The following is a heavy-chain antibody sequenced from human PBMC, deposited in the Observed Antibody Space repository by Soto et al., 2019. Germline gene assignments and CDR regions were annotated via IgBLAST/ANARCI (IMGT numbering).Heavy chain of an antibody. J-gene: IGHJ6*02. V-gene: IGHV1-69*01. CDR2: FIPFFGTS. CDR3: ARVGHITNYGMAV. CDR1: GGTFSSYP. D-gene: IGHD1-26*01. Sequence: QVPLVQSGAEVKKPGSSVKVSCGASGGTFSSYPINWVRQAPGQGLEWMGGFIPFFGTSNYAQKFQGRVTITADESTSTAYMELRSLRSEDTAVYYCARVGHITNYGMAVWGQGTTVTVSS.